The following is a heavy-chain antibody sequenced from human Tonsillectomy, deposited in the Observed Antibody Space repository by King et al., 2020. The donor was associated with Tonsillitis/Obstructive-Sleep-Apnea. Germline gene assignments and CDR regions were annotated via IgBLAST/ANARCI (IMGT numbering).Heavy chain of an antibody. Sequence: VQLVESGGGLVRPGGSLRLSCAASGFTFSDYYMSWIRQAPGKGLEWVSYISSGGSAIFYADSMKGRFTISRDNAKNSLYLQVNSLRVEDTAVYYCARGQSYNYYYMDVWGKGTRVTVSS. CDR2: ISSGGSAI. J-gene: IGHJ6*03. V-gene: IGHV3-11*01. CDR3: ARGQSYNYYYMDV. CDR1: GFTFSDYY.